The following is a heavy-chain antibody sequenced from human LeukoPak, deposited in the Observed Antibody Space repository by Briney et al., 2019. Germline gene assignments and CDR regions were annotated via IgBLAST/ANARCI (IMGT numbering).Heavy chain of an antibody. CDR3: ARVVPAGDYGDYVGWFDP. CDR2: IDAGNGRT. J-gene: IGHJ5*02. V-gene: IGHV1-3*01. CDR1: QYSFSDYA. Sequence: GASVKVSCKASQYSFSDYAIHWVRQAPGQRLEWMGWIDAGNGRTKYSQSFQGRLTIIRDTSATTAYMELSSLRSEDTAVYYCARVVPAGDYGDYVGWFDPWGQGTLVTVSS. D-gene: IGHD4-17*01.